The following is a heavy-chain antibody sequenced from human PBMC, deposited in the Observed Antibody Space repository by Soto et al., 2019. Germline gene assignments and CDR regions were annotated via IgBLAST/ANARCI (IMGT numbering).Heavy chain of an antibody. CDR1: GFTFSSYG. D-gene: IGHD4-4*01. Sequence: GGSLRLSCAASGFTFSSYGMHWVRQAPGKGLVWVSGINSDGSSTSYADSVKGRFTISRDNAKNTLYLQMNSLRAEDTAVYYCAREDRATGSFDYWGQGTLVTVSS. V-gene: IGHV3-74*01. CDR2: INSDGSST. J-gene: IGHJ4*02. CDR3: AREDRATGSFDY.